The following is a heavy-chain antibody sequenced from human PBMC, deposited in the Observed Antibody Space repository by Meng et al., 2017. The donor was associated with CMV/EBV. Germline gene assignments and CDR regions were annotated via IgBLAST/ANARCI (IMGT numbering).Heavy chain of an antibody. J-gene: IGHJ6*02. Sequence: GSLRLSCTVSGGSISSYYWSWIRQPPGKGLEWIGYIYYSGSTNYNPSLKSRVTISVDTSKNQFPLKLSSVTAADTAVYYCARDSNCSGGSCYSRDYYGMDVWGQGTTVTVSS. CDR1: GGSISSYY. D-gene: IGHD2-15*01. CDR2: IYYSGST. V-gene: IGHV4-59*01. CDR3: ARDSNCSGGSCYSRDYYGMDV.